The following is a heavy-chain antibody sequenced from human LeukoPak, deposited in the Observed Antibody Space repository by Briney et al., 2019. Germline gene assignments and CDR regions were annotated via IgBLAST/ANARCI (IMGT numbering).Heavy chain of an antibody. J-gene: IGHJ3*02. CDR1: GYTFTGYY. Sequence: VSVKVSCKASGYTFTGYYMHWVRQAPGQGLEWMGWINPNSGGTNYAQKFQGRVTMTRDTSISTAYMELSRLRSDDTAVYYCARSGYSYGSHAFDIWGQGTMVTVSS. D-gene: IGHD5-18*01. CDR2: INPNSGGT. V-gene: IGHV1-2*02. CDR3: ARSGYSYGSHAFDI.